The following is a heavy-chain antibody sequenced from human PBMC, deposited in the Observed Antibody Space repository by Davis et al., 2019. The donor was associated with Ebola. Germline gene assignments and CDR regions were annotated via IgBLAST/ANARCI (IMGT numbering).Heavy chain of an antibody. V-gene: IGHV3-53*01. CDR2: IYSGGST. CDR1: GFTVSSNY. CDR3: ARATLGPDY. J-gene: IGHJ4*02. D-gene: IGHD3-16*01. Sequence: PAGSLSLSCAASGFTVSSNYMSCVRQAPGKGLEWVSVIYSGGSTYYADSVKGRFTISRDNSKNTLYLQMNSLRAEDTAVYYCARATLGPDYWGQGTLVTVSS.